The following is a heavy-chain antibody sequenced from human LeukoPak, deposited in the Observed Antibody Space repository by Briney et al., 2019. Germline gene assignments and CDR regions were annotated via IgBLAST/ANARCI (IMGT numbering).Heavy chain of an antibody. Sequence: GGSLRLSCVASGFTVSSFYMSWVRQAPGKGLEWVANIKQDGSEKYYVDSVKGRFTISRDNAKNSLYLQMNSLRAEDTAIYYCAREADGDYLPDYFDYWGQGTLVTVSS. D-gene: IGHD4-17*01. CDR1: GFTVSSFY. CDR3: AREADGDYLPDYFDY. CDR2: IKQDGSEK. J-gene: IGHJ4*02. V-gene: IGHV3-7*03.